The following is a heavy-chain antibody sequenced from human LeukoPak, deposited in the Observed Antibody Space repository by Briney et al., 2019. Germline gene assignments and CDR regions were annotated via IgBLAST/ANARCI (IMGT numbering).Heavy chain of an antibody. D-gene: IGHD3-9*01. CDR2: IRYDGSNK. Sequence: GGSLRLSCAASGFTFSSYGMHWVRQAPGKGLEWVAFIRYDGSNKYYADSVKGRFTISRDNAKNSLYLQMNSLRAEDTAVYYCARSGGDILTGSDYWGQGTLVTVSS. CDR3: ARSGGDILTGSDY. CDR1: GFTFSSYG. V-gene: IGHV3-30*02. J-gene: IGHJ4*02.